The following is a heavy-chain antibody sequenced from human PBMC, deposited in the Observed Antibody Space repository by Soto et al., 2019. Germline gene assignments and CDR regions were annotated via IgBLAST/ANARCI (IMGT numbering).Heavy chain of an antibody. CDR2: IDGSGGIT. CDR1: GFTFGTTD. J-gene: IGHJ5*02. D-gene: IGHD3-10*01. CDR3: VKNSGWFNT. V-gene: IGHV3-23*01. Sequence: QFLQSGGGLVQPGGSLTLSCAASGFTFGTTDMSWVRQAPGEGLEWVSTIDGSGGITYYADSVKGRFTISRDNSRNTVYLQMNSLKGDDTALYYCVKNSGWFNTWGPGALVTVSS.